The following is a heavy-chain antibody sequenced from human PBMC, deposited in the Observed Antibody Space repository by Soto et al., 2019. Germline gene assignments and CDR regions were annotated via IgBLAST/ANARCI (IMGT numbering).Heavy chain of an antibody. Sequence: QITLKESGPPLVKPTQTLTLTCTFSGFSLSTSGVGVGWIRQPPGKALEWLALIYWDDDKRYSPSLKSRLTITKDTSKNQVVLTMTNVDPVDTATYYCAHRGPESPRYWYFDLWGRGTLVTVSS. J-gene: IGHJ2*01. D-gene: IGHD3-9*01. CDR1: GFSLSTSGVG. V-gene: IGHV2-5*02. CDR2: IYWDDDK. CDR3: AHRGPESPRYWYFDL.